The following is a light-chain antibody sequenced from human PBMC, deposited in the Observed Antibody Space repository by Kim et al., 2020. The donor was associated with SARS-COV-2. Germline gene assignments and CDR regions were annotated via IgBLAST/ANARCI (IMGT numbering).Light chain of an antibody. CDR1: SSDVGTYDL. CDR3: CSYAGSGLV. CDR2: EVT. J-gene: IGLJ1*01. Sequence: QSALTQPASVSGSPGQSITISCIGTSSDVGTYDLVSWYQQHPGKAPKLMIYEVTKRPSGVSNRFSGSKSGNTASLTISGLQAEDEADYYCCSYAGSGLVFGTGTKVTVL. V-gene: IGLV2-23*02.